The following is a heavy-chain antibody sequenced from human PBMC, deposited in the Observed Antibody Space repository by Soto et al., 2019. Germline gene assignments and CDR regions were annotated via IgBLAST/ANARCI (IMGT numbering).Heavy chain of an antibody. V-gene: IGHV1-18*01. D-gene: IGHD6-13*01. Sequence: SGQVSFKASCYTFTSYGISWVRQAPGQGLEWMGWISTYNGDTHYTEKLQDRVTMTRDTSTSTAYMELRSLRSDDTAVYYCARSNGIAAAGPPFDYWGQGTLVTVSS. J-gene: IGHJ4*02. CDR1: CYTFTSYG. CDR2: ISTYNGDT. CDR3: ARSNGIAAAGPPFDY.